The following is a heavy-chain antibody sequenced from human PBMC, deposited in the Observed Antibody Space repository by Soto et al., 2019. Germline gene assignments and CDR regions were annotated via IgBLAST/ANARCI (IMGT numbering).Heavy chain of an antibody. CDR1: GFSFRGYY. CDR2: ISPSSSFL. CDR3: ARVGTDYGSGSPYYSDY. J-gene: IGHJ4*02. D-gene: IGHD3-10*01. V-gene: IGHV3-21*06. Sequence: GGSLRLSCAASGFSFRGYYMNWVRQAPGRGLEWVSSISPSSSFLSYADSVKGRFTISRDNVKNSVNLQMNSLRAEDTAVYYCARVGTDYGSGSPYYSDYWGQGALVTVSS.